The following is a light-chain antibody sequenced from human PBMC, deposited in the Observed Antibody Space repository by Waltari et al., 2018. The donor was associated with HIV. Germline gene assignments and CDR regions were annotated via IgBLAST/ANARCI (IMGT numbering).Light chain of an antibody. Sequence: QTVVTQEPSLTVSPGGTVTLTCASSTGAVTSGNYPNWFQQKPGHAPRALIYSTNKTHSCTPGRFSGSLLGGKAALTLSGVQPEDEAEYYCLLYYGGQGYVFGTGTKVTVL. J-gene: IGLJ1*01. CDR3: LLYYGGQGYV. CDR1: TGAVTSGNY. V-gene: IGLV7-43*01. CDR2: STN.